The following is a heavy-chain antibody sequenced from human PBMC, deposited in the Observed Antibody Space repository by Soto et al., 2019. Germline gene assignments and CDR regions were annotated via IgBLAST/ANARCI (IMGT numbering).Heavy chain of an antibody. CDR1: GYSFTSYW. CDR2: IDPSDSYT. V-gene: IGHV5-10-1*01. CDR3: ARQEYSSGWYWLYGMDV. J-gene: IGHJ6*02. D-gene: IGHD6-19*01. Sequence: GESLKISCKGSGYSFTSYWISWVRQMPGKGLEWMGRIDPSDSYTNYSPSFQGHVTISADKSISTAYLQWSSLKASDTAMHYCARQEYSSGWYWLYGMDVWGQGTTVTVSS.